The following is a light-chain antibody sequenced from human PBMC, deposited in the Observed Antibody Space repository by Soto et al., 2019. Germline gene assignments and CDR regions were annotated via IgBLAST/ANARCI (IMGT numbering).Light chain of an antibody. CDR1: QTLRRTY. CDR3: LHYGGSPLT. Sequence: EIVLTQSPATLSLSPGERATVSCRASQTLRRTYIAWYQQKPGQAPRVLIYGASTRTTGIPDRFSGSGSGTDFTLTIGRLEPGDFAVYYCLHYGGSPLTFGQGTRLEIK. J-gene: IGKJ5*01. V-gene: IGKV3-20*01. CDR2: GAS.